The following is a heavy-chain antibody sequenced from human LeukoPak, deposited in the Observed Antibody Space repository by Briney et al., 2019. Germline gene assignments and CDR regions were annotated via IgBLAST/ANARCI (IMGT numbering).Heavy chain of an antibody. V-gene: IGHV3-11*04. J-gene: IGHJ4*02. CDR2: ISDSGSGI. CDR1: GFTFSDYY. Sequence: GGSLRLSCAASGFTFSDYYMNWIRQAPGKGLEWVSYISDSGSGIYYADSVKGRFTISRDNAENSLFLQMSSLRAEDTAVYYCARGTYRHDYWGQGTLVTVSS. CDR3: ARGTYRHDY.